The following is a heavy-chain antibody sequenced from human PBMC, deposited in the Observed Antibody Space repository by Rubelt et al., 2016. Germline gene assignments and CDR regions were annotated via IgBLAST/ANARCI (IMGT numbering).Heavy chain of an antibody. CDR1: GLTFSSSA. CDR2: ISYDGSNK. D-gene: IGHD6-13*01. CDR3: AKHIAAPPFDY. J-gene: IGHJ4*02. Sequence: GLTFSSSAMHWVRQAPDKGLEWLAVISYDGSNKYYADSVKGRFTISRDNSKNTLYLQMNSLRAEDTAVYYCAKHIAAPPFDYWGQGTLVTVSS. V-gene: IGHV3-30*18.